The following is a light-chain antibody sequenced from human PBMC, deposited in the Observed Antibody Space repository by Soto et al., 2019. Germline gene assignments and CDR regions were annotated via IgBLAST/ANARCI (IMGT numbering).Light chain of an antibody. CDR2: TNT. CDR1: SSNVGGNP. Sequence: QSVLTQPPSASGAPGQRVTISCSGSSSNVGGNPVNWYQHVPTTSPKLLIYTNTQPPTGVTDRFSGSKSGTSACMAISGLVSEDEAVYYCASWDDSLNGPVFRTGTKLTVL. J-gene: IGLJ1*01. CDR3: ASWDDSLNGPV. V-gene: IGLV1-44*01.